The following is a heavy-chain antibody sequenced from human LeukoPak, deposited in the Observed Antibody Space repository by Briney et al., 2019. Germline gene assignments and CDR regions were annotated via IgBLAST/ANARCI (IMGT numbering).Heavy chain of an antibody. J-gene: IGHJ4*02. Sequence: SETLSLTCAVYGGSFSGYYWSWIRQPPGKGLEWIGEINHSGSTNYNPSLKSRVTISVDTSKNQFSLKLSSVTAADTAVYYCARYYATAGGLLPGNYWGQGTLVTVSS. D-gene: IGHD6-13*01. CDR3: ARYYATAGGLLPGNY. V-gene: IGHV4-34*01. CDR1: GGSFSGYY. CDR2: INHSGST.